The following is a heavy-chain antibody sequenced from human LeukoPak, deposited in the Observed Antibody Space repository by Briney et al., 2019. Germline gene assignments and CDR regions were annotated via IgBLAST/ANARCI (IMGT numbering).Heavy chain of an antibody. CDR3: ARDYDFWSGYLDY. Sequence: GGSLRLSCAVSGFSFNNYWMSWVRQAQGKGLEWVANIKQDGSEKYYVDSVKGRFSISRDNAKNSLYLQMNSLRAEDTAVYYCARDYDFWSGYLDYWGQGTLVTVSS. CDR1: GFSFNNYW. J-gene: IGHJ4*02. CDR2: IKQDGSEK. D-gene: IGHD3-3*01. V-gene: IGHV3-7*05.